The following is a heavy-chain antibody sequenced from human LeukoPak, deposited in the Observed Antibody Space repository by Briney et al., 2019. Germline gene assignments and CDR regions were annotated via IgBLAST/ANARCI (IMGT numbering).Heavy chain of an antibody. J-gene: IGHJ6*03. D-gene: IGHD3-3*01. Sequence: GGSVKVSCKASGGTFSSYAISWVRQAPGQGLEWMGGIIPIFGTANYAQKFQGRVTITADESTSTAYMELSSLRSEDTAVYYCARGSPTYYDFWSGYYFLYMDVWGKGTTVTVSS. V-gene: IGHV1-69*13. CDR2: IIPIFGTA. CDR1: GGTFSSYA. CDR3: ARGSPTYYDFWSGYYFLYMDV.